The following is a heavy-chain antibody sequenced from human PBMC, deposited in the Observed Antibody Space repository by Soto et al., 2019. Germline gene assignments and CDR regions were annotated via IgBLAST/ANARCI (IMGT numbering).Heavy chain of an antibody. V-gene: IGHV4-34*12. CDR3: APLSVSLSGPYGIHV. CDR2: IIHSEST. CDR1: GGSFSAYY. Sequence: SETLSLTCAVYGGSFSAYYWSWVRQPPGKGLEWIGEIIHSESTKYNPSLKSRVTISVDTSKNQFSLKLNSVTASDTAVYYCAPLSVSLSGPYGIHVWGQGTTVTVSS. D-gene: IGHD2-15*01. J-gene: IGHJ6*02.